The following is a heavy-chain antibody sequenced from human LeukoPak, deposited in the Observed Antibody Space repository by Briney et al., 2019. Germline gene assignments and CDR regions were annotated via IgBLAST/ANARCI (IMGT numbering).Heavy chain of an antibody. CDR1: GGSIIGYY. V-gene: IGHV4-59*08. CDR3: ARHRGSNLNRSFDF. CDR2: IYYSGST. Sequence: SETLSLTCTVSGGSIIGYYWSWIRQPPGKGLEWIASIYYSGSTNNNPSLKSLITVSLDTSKNQFSLKLSSVTAADTAVYYCARHRGSNLNRSFDFWGQGTLVTVSS. J-gene: IGHJ4*02. D-gene: IGHD1-14*01.